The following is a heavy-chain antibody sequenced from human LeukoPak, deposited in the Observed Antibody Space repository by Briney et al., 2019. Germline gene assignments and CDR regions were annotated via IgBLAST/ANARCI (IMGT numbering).Heavy chain of an antibody. D-gene: IGHD6-6*01. CDR1: GFTFSNYA. CDR2: ISGSGGST. V-gene: IGHV3-23*01. J-gene: IGHJ4*02. CDR3: AKDLLASRPRLFDY. Sequence: GGSLRLSCAASGFTFSNYAMSWVRQAPGKGLEWVSTISGSGGSTYYADSVKGRFTVSRDNSKNTLYLQMNSLRAEDTAIYYCAKDLLASRPRLFDYWGQGTLVTVSS.